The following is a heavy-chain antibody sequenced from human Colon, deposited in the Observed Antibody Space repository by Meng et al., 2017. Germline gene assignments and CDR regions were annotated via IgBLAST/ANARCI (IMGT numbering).Heavy chain of an antibody. CDR2: IYDGGNI. CDR3: ARGAPTSPFDY. V-gene: IGHV4-38-2*02. Sequence: SETLSLTCSVSGYSIGSGYYWGWIRQPPGKGLEWIGSIYDGGNIDYNPSLKSRVTVSLDTSKNQFSLNVTSVTAADTAVYYCARGAPTSPFDYWGQGTLVTVSS. D-gene: IGHD2-2*01. CDR1: GYSIGSGYY. J-gene: IGHJ4*02.